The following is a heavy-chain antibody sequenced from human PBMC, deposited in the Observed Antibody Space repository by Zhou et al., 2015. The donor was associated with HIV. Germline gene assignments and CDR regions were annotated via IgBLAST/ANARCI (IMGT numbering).Heavy chain of an antibody. D-gene: IGHD2-2*01. CDR1: EYSFTGYY. J-gene: IGHJ6*03. Sequence: VQLVQSGAEVKKPGASVNVSCKASEYSFTGYYLHWVRQAPGHGLEWMGGIIPIFGTANYAQKFQGRVTITADESTSTAYMELSSLRSEDTAVYYCASPKYCSSTSCYGYYYMDVWGKGTTVTVSS. CDR3: ASPKYCSSTSCYGYYYMDV. V-gene: IGHV1-69*01. CDR2: IIPIFGTA.